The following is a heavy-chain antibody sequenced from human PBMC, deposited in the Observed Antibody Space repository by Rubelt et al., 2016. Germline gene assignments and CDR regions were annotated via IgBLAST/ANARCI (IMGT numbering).Heavy chain of an antibody. CDR3: ARGMRWFGENY. CDR1: GYTFTSYA. V-gene: IGHV7-4-1*02. CDR2: IHPNHGNP. J-gene: IGHJ4*02. D-gene: IGHD3-10*01. Sequence: VQLVQSGSELHKPGASVKVSCKASGYTFTSYALHWVRQAPGQWLEWMVWIHPNHGNPTYAPGFTGGFVFPLDTSDSTAYLQISSRKAEDTAVYDCARGMRWFGENYWGQGTLVTVSS.